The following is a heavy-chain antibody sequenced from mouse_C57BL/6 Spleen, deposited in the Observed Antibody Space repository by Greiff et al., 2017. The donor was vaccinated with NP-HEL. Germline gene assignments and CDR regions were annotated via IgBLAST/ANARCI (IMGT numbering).Heavy chain of an antibody. Sequence: QVQLKQSGPELVKPGASVKISCKASGYAFSSSWMNWVKQRPGKGLEWIGRIYPGDGDTNYNGKFKGKATLTADKSSSTAYMQLSSLTSEDSAVYFCARERLNYDYLFDYWGQGTTLTVSS. D-gene: IGHD2-4*01. CDR2: IYPGDGDT. CDR1: GYAFSSSW. V-gene: IGHV1-82*01. CDR3: ARERLNYDYLFDY. J-gene: IGHJ2*01.